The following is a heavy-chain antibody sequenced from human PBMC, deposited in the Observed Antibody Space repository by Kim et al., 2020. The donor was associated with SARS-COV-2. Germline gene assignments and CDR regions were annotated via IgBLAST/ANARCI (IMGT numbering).Heavy chain of an antibody. Sequence: GGSLRLSCTASGLNFCDYAMSWFRQAPGKGLEWVAFIRSKRYGETTEYAAAVKGRFTISRDDTKRIAYLQMNGLKTEDTAVYYCTSGPYYYDSAAYYHDDWGQGTLVTVSS. J-gene: IGHJ4*02. V-gene: IGHV3-49*03. CDR1: GLNFCDYA. D-gene: IGHD3-22*01. CDR2: IRSKRYGETT. CDR3: TSGPYYYDSAAYYHDD.